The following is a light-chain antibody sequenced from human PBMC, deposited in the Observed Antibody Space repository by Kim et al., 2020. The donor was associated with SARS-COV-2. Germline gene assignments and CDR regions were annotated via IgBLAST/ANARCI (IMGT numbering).Light chain of an antibody. CDR3: QQYGSLPWT. CDR1: QSVSRTY. J-gene: IGKJ1*01. CDR2: GAS. Sequence: SPGERASPSCSASQSVSRTYLAWSQQIPGQAPRLLIYGASTRATGIPDRFSGSGSGTDFALTISRLEPEDFAVYHCQQYGSLPWTFGQGTKVDIK. V-gene: IGKV3-20*01.